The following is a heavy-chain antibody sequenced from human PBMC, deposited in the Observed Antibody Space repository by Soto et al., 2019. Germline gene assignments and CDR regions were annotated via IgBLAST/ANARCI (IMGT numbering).Heavy chain of an antibody. J-gene: IGHJ6*03. CDR3: ARDALYYGSGSPPDYYYYYYMDV. CDR2: IDWDDDK. V-gene: IGHV2-70*11. CDR1: GFSLSTSGMC. Sequence: SGPTLVNPTQTLTLTCTFSGFSLSTSGMCVSWIRQPPGKALEWLARIDWDDDKYYSTSLKTRLTISKDTSKNQVVLTMTNMDPVDTATYYCARDALYYGSGSPPDYYYYYYMDVWGKGTTVTVSS. D-gene: IGHD3-10*01.